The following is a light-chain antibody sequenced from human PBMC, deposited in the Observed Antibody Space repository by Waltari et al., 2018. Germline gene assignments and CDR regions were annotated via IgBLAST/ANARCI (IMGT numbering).Light chain of an antibody. CDR3: QTWDTATHVI. CDR1: SGHSDYA. CDR2: VNSGGSH. J-gene: IGLJ2*01. Sequence: QVVLTQSPSASASLGASVKLPCTLTSGHSDYALAWHQQQPEKGPRYLMKVNSGGSHIKGDGIPDRFSGSSSGAERYLTISSLQSEDEADYYCQTWDTATHVIFGGGTKLTVL. V-gene: IGLV4-69*01.